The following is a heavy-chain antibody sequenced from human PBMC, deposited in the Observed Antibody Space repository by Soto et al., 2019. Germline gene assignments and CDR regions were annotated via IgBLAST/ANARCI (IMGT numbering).Heavy chain of an antibody. Sequence: ASVKVSCKASGYTFTGHYIHWVRQAPEQGPEWMGEIGPESGATRYAQKFQGRVTMTRDTSITTVHMELKNLSPDDTAVYYCGRGRSGQIVVFYWGQGTPVTVSS. CDR3: GRGRSGQIVVFY. V-gene: IGHV1-2*02. J-gene: IGHJ4*02. CDR2: IGPESGAT. D-gene: IGHD1-26*01. CDR1: GYTFTGHY.